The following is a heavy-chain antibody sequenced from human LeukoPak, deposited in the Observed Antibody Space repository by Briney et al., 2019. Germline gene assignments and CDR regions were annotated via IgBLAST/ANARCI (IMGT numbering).Heavy chain of an antibody. Sequence: SVKVSCKASGGTFSSYAISWVRQAPGQGLEWMGGIIPIFGKANYAQKFQGRVTITADKSTSTAYMELSSLRSEDTAVYYCARDLGDRRRYWFDPWGQGTLVTVSS. D-gene: IGHD5-24*01. CDR3: ARDLGDRRRYWFDP. CDR2: IIPIFGKA. V-gene: IGHV1-69*06. J-gene: IGHJ5*02. CDR1: GGTFSSYA.